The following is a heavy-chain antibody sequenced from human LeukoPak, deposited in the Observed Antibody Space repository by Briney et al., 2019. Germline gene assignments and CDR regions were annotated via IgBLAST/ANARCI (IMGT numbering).Heavy chain of an antibody. CDR1: GFPFNTYT. V-gene: IGHV3-30-3*01. J-gene: IGHJ4*02. Sequence: GGSLRLSCAASGFPFNTYTMHWVRQTPGKGLEWVVAISDHGISDYHADSVKGRFTISRDNSKNTLYLQMSSLRVEDTAVYYCARGGDCSSITCPFGFWGQGTLVTVSS. D-gene: IGHD2-2*01. CDR3: ARGGDCSSITCPFGF. CDR2: ISDHGISD.